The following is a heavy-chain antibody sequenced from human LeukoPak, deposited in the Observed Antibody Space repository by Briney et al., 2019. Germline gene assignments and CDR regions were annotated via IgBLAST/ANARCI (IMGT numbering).Heavy chain of an antibody. CDR2: ITGSGSGI. CDR3: ASPHSGYG. J-gene: IGHJ4*02. Sequence: GGFLRLSCAASEFTFSSYSMNWVRQAPGKGLQWVSYITGSGSGIHYADSVKGRFTISRDNAKNTLYLQMNSLRDEDTAVYYCASPHSGYGWGQGTLVTVSS. CDR1: EFTFSSYS. V-gene: IGHV3-48*02. D-gene: IGHD5-12*01.